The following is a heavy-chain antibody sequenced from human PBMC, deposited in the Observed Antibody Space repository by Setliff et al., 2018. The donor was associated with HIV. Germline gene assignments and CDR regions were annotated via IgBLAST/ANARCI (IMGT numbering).Heavy chain of an antibody. D-gene: IGHD5-12*01. J-gene: IGHJ4*02. CDR2: IYPDDSDT. V-gene: IGHV5-51*01. CDR1: GYIFTNHW. CDR3: ARRDRYSYGTGAFDF. Sequence: GESLKISCKASGYIFTNHWIAWVRQMPGKGLELMGIIYPDDSDTRYSPSFEAQVTISADKSITTAHLQWSSLQASDTATYFCARRDRYSYGTGAFDFWGQGTLVTVSS.